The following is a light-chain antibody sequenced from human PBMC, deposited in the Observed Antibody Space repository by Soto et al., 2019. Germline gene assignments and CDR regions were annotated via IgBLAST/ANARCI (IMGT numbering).Light chain of an antibody. CDR2: GAS. Sequence: WIQNAGTLAFSPGGRATLCCRTSQSVSSNYITWYQQKPGQAPRRLIFGASSRAIGIPDRFSGSGSVTDFTLTISGLPPEDFAVHSSQDSGRSLATFGGGTKVDIK. CDR1: QSVSSNY. CDR3: QDSGRSLAT. V-gene: IGKV3-20*01. J-gene: IGKJ4*02.